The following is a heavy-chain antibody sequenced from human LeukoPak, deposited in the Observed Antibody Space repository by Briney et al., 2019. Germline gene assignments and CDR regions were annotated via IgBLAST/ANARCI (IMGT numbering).Heavy chain of an antibody. V-gene: IGHV4-34*01. D-gene: IGHD3-22*01. Sequence: PSETLSLTCAVYGGSFSGYYWSWIRQPPGKGLEWIGEINHSGSTNYNPSLKSRVTMSVGTSKNQFSLKLSSVTAADTAVYYCARGLLNYYDSSGYYWYFDYWGQGTLVTVSS. CDR3: ARGLLNYYDSSGYYWYFDY. J-gene: IGHJ4*02. CDR1: GGSFSGYY. CDR2: INHSGST.